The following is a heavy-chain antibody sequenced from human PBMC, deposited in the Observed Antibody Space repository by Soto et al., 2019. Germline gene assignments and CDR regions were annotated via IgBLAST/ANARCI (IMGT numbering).Heavy chain of an antibody. CDR1: GFTFSSYA. J-gene: IGHJ6*02. CDR2: ISYDGSNK. D-gene: IGHD3-9*01. CDR3: ARDWSEYYHILTGYYKVHYYYGMDV. Sequence: GGSLRLSXAASGFTFSSYAMHWVRQAPGKGLEWVAVISYDGSNKYYADSVKGRFTISRDNSKNTLYLQMNSLRAEDTAVYYCARDWSEYYHILTGYYKVHYYYGMDVWGQGTTVTVSS. V-gene: IGHV3-30-3*01.